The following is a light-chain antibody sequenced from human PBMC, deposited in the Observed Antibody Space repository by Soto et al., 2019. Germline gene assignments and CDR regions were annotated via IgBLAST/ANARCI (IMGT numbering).Light chain of an antibody. CDR1: QSVSSSY. CDR3: LQYGSSRPVT. V-gene: IGKV3-20*01. J-gene: IGKJ4*01. CDR2: GAS. Sequence: EIVLTQSPCTLSLSPGERATLSCRASQSVSSSYLAWYQQKPGQAPRLLFYGASSRATGIPDRFSGSGSGTDFTLTISRLEPEDFAVYYCLQYGSSRPVTFGGGTKVEIK.